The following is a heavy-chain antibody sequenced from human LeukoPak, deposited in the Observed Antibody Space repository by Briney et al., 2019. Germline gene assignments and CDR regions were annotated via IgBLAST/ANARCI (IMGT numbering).Heavy chain of an antibody. CDR3: ARDSGSYLQPTDY. CDR1: GFTFSTYA. D-gene: IGHD1-26*01. Sequence: GGSLRLSCAASGFTFSTYAMTWVRQAPGKGLEWVSSITANGGSTYYADSVKGRFTISRDNSKNTPYLQMNSLRADDTAVYHCARDSGSYLQPTDYWGQGTLVTVSS. CDR2: ITANGGST. J-gene: IGHJ4*02. V-gene: IGHV3-23*01.